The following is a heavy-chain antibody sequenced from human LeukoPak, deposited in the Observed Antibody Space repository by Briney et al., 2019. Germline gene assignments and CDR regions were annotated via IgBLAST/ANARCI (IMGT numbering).Heavy chain of an antibody. CDR3: ARDLGGSGWSLGAY. CDR1: GFIFSNYA. Sequence: GGSLRLSCAASGFIFSNYAMHWVRQAPGKGLEWGAVISYDGSNKYYADSVKGRFTMSRDNSKKMLYLQMSSLRPEDTAVYYCARDLGGSGWSLGAYWGQGTLVTVSS. J-gene: IGHJ4*02. CDR2: ISYDGSNK. D-gene: IGHD6-19*01. V-gene: IGHV3-30*04.